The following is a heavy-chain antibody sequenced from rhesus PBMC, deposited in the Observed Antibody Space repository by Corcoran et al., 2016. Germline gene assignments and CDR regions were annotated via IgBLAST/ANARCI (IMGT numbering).Heavy chain of an antibody. CDR1: GGSINDDYH. V-gene: IGHV4-106*01. Sequence: QVQLQESGPGLVEPSETLSLTCAVSGGSINDDYHWSWIRQTPGKGLEWIGFVYGYGIKVDTNKNPSRKNRVTISMDRYKNFFFLRLTSGTAADSATYYCARWYARASRNWLDAFDFWGQGLRVSVSS. D-gene: IGHD3S6*01. CDR2: VYGYGIKVDT. J-gene: IGHJ3*01. CDR3: ARWYARASRNWLDAFDF.